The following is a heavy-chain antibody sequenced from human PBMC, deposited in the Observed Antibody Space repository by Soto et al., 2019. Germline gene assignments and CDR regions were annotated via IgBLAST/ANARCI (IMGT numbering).Heavy chain of an antibody. CDR1: GGTFYTYT. V-gene: IGHV1-69*15. D-gene: IGHD5-18*01. CDR3: ARIPRYSFTTSDDLDS. CDR2: ITPIYPTT. Sequence: QVQLVQSGAEVRKPGSSVQVSCKASGGTFYTYTFSWVRQAPGQGLELMGSITPIYPTTNYAEKFQGRLTVTADGSTNTAYMELHSLTSEDTAVYYCARIPRYSFTTSDDLDSWGQGTLVTFSS. J-gene: IGHJ4*02.